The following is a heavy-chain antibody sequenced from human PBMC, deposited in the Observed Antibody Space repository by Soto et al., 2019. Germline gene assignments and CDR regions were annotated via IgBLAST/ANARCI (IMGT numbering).Heavy chain of an antibody. Sequence: EVQLVESGGGLVKPGGSLRLSCAASGFTFSNAWMSWVRQAPGKGLEWVGRIKSKTDGGTTDYAAPVKGRFTISRDDSKNTLYLQMNSLKTEDTAVYYCTTDSSITMVRGFPKYYFDYWGQGTLVTVSS. J-gene: IGHJ4*02. CDR1: GFTFSNAW. V-gene: IGHV3-15*01. D-gene: IGHD3-10*01. CDR3: TTDSSITMVRGFPKYYFDY. CDR2: IKSKTDGGTT.